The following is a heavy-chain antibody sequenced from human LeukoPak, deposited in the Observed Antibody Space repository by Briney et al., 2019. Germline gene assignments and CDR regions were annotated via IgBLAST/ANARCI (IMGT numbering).Heavy chain of an antibody. J-gene: IGHJ4*02. D-gene: IGHD6-6*01. V-gene: IGHV3-21*01. CDR1: GFTFSSYS. CDR2: ISSSSSYI. Sequence: GGSLRPSCAASGFTFSSYSMNWVRQAPGKGLEWVSSISSSSSYIYYADSVKGRFTISRDNAKNSLYLQMNSLRAEDTAVYYCARAIAALSSFDYWGQGTLVTVSS. CDR3: ARAIAALSSFDY.